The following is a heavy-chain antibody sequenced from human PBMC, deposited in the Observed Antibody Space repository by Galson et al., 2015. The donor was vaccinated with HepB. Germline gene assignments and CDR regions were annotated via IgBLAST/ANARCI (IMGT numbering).Heavy chain of an antibody. CDR2: ISYDGSNK. Sequence: CAASGFTFSSYAMHWVRQAPGKGLEWVAVISYDGSNKYYADSVKGRFTISRDNSKNTLYLQMNSLRAEDTAVYYCASHHGYWGQGTLVTVSS. CDR1: GFTFSSYA. J-gene: IGHJ4*02. CDR3: ASHHGY. V-gene: IGHV3-30-3*01.